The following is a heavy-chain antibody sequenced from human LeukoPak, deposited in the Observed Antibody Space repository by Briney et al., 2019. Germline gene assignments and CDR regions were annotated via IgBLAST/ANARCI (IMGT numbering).Heavy chain of an antibody. D-gene: IGHD3-22*01. CDR2: IKHDGSEK. Sequence: GGSLRLSCAASGFTFSNDWMSWVRQAPGQGLEWVANIKHDGSEKSYADSVRGRFTISRDNAENSLYLQMNSLRAEDTAVYYCARDRNYYDSSGYYGDAFDIWGQGTMVTVSS. CDR3: ARDRNYYDSSGYYGDAFDI. V-gene: IGHV3-7*01. J-gene: IGHJ3*02. CDR1: GFTFSNDW.